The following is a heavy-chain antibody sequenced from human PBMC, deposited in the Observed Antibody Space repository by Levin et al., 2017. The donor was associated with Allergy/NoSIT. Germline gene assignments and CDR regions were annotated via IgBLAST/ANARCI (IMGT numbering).Heavy chain of an antibody. V-gene: IGHV1-2*02. CDR3: ARDGYSSSWYGVNWFDP. D-gene: IGHD6-13*01. Sequence: PEASVKVSCKASGYTFTGYYMHWVRQAPGQGLEWMGWINPNSGGTNYAQKFQGRVTMTRDTSISTAYMELSRLRSDDTAVYYCARDGYSSSWYGVNWFDPWGQGTLVTVSS. CDR2: INPNSGGT. CDR1: GYTFTGYY. J-gene: IGHJ5*02.